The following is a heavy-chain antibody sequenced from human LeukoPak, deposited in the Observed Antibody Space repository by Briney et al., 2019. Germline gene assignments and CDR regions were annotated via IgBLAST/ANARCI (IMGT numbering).Heavy chain of an antibody. D-gene: IGHD6-13*01. CDR1: GYTFTGYY. CDR2: INPNSGGT. CDR3: ARGRAAAFRFYFDY. Sequence: ASVKVSCKASGYTFTGYYMHWVRQAPGQGLEWMGWINPNSGGTNYAQKFQGRVTMTRDTSISTAYMELRRLRSDDTAVYYCARGRAAAFRFYFDYWGQGTLVTVSS. J-gene: IGHJ4*02. V-gene: IGHV1-2*02.